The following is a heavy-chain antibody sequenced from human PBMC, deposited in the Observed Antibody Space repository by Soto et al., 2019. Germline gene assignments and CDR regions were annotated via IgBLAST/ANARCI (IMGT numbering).Heavy chain of an antibody. CDR1: VFTFSSYA. CDR2: ISGSGGST. CDR3: AKTGQLVNNWFDP. V-gene: IGHV3-23*01. J-gene: IGHJ5*02. D-gene: IGHD6-13*01. Sequence: SGGSLRLSCAASVFTFSSYAMSWVRQAPGKGLEWVSAISGSGGSTYYADSVKGRFTISRDNSKNTLYLQMNSLRAEDTAVYYCAKTGQLVNNWFDPWGQGTLVTVSS.